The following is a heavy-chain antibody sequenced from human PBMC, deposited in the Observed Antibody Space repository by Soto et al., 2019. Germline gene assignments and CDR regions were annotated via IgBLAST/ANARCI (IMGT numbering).Heavy chain of an antibody. V-gene: IGHV3-74*01. J-gene: IGHJ5*02. CDR3: AGSSVGPNWFDP. CDR1: GFSFSNSW. Sequence: GGSLRLSCAASGFSFSNSWMHWVRQAPGKGLLWVSRINSDGSTTSYADSVKGRFTISRDNAKNTLYLQMDSLRADDTAVYYCAGSSVGPNWFDPWGQGTLVTVSS. D-gene: IGHD1-26*01. CDR2: INSDGSTT.